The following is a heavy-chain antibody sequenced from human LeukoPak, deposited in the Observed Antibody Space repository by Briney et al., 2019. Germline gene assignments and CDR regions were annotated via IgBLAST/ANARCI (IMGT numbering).Heavy chain of an antibody. D-gene: IGHD1-26*01. V-gene: IGHV3-23*01. Sequence: GGSLRLSCAASGFTFSSYAMSWVRQAPGKGLEWVSAISGSGGSTYYADSVKGRFTISRDNSKNTLYLQMNSLRAEDTAVYYCARGGSYSYYYYYGMDVWGQGTTVTVSS. CDR2: ISGSGGST. CDR1: GFTFSSYA. CDR3: ARGGSYSYYYYYGMDV. J-gene: IGHJ6*02.